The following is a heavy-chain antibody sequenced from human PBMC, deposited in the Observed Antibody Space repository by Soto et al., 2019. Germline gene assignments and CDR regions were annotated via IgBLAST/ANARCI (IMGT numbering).Heavy chain of an antibody. CDR3: AKDFSDIWDYRRDFDY. Sequence: PGGSLRLSCGASGFTFDDYAMHWVRQAPGKGLEWVSGISWNSGSIAYADSVKGRFTISRDNAKKSLYLQMNSLTPEDTALYYCAKDFSDIWDYRRDFDYWGQGTLVTVSS. CDR1: GFTFDDYA. D-gene: IGHD1-7*01. CDR2: ISWNSGSI. V-gene: IGHV3-9*01. J-gene: IGHJ4*02.